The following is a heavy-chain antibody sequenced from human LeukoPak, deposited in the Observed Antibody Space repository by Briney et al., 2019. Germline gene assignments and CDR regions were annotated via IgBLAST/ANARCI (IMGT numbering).Heavy chain of an antibody. CDR3: AKIEVGRFDP. CDR2: IYDRGST. V-gene: IGHV4-59*11. D-gene: IGHD1-26*01. J-gene: IGHJ5*02. Sequence: SETLSLTCTVTGASISSHYWCWIRQTPGTGLEWIGDIYDRGSTTYNPSLKSRVSISVDTSRNQFSLNLRSVTAADAAVYYCAKIEVGRFDPWGQGTLVTVSS. CDR1: GASISSHY.